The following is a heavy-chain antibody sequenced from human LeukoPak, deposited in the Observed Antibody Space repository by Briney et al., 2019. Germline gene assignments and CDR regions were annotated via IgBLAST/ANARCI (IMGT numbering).Heavy chain of an antibody. CDR3: ARGGWQWLVIDAFDI. Sequence: VASVKVSCKASGYTFTGYYMHWVRQAPGQGLEWMGWINPNSGGTNYAQKFQGRVTMTRDTSISTAYMELSRLRSDDTAVYYCARGGWQWLVIDAFDIWGQGTMVTVSS. V-gene: IGHV1-2*02. D-gene: IGHD6-19*01. CDR1: GYTFTGYY. CDR2: INPNSGGT. J-gene: IGHJ3*02.